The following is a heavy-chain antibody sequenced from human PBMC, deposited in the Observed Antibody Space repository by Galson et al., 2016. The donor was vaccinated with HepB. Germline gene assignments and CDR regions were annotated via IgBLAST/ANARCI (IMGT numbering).Heavy chain of an antibody. CDR2: ISYDGNYQ. CDR1: GFAFSDYA. CDR3: AKEVAQYRGYDY. J-gene: IGHJ4*02. Sequence: SLRLSCAVSGFAFSDYAMHWIRQAPGKGLEWVAGISYDGNYQDYADSVKGRITVSRDNSRNTLFLEMNSLRGEDTALYHCAKEVAQYRGYDYWGQGTLVTVSS. V-gene: IGHV3-30*18. D-gene: IGHD5-12*01.